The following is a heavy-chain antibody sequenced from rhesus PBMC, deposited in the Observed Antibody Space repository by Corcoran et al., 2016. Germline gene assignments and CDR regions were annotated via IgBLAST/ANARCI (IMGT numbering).Heavy chain of an antibody. D-gene: IGHD2-39*01. J-gene: IGHJ6*01. CDR1: GYTFTDQS. Sequence: EVQLVQSGAEGKKPGATVKISCKASGYTFTDQSVNWGRKGPGKGLEGMGGFAPEDGEADYAQKFQDRVTITADMSTDTAYMELSSLRSEDTAVYYCARDLGYAGGLDSWGQGVVVTVSS. V-gene: IGHV1-111*02. CDR2: FAPEDGEA. CDR3: ARDLGYAGGLDS.